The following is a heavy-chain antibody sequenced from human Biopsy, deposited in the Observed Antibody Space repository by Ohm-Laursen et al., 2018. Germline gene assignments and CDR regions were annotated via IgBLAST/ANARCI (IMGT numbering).Heavy chain of an antibody. V-gene: IGHV1-8*01. Sequence: ASVKVSCKTSGYTFINYDIHWVRQASGQGLEWMGWMNPKSGDTGYAHKFQGRVTMFRNTSISTANLEMSSLRSEDTAVYYCARGRLSGTRRALDIWGQGTMVTVSS. CDR2: MNPKSGDT. J-gene: IGHJ3*02. CDR3: ARGRLSGTRRALDI. CDR1: GYTFINYD. D-gene: IGHD1-7*01.